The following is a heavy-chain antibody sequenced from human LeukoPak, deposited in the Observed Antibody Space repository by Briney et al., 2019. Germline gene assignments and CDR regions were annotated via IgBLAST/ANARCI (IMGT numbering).Heavy chain of an antibody. J-gene: IGHJ6*02. CDR1: GFTFSSYA. CDR2: ISYDGSNK. D-gene: IGHD6-13*01. Sequence: GGSLRLSCAASGFTFSSYAMHWVRQAPGKGLERVAVISYDGSNKYYADSVKGRFTISRDNSKNTLYLQMNSLRAEDTAVYYCARASIAAASYYYYYYGMDVWGQGTTVTVSS. V-gene: IGHV3-30*04. CDR3: ARASIAAASYYYYYYGMDV.